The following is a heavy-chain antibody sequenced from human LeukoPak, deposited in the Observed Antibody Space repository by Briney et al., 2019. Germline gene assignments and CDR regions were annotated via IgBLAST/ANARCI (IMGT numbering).Heavy chain of an antibody. D-gene: IGHD2-2*01. CDR3: ARLGRPFVVVPAASRGTTKPDLRGRDY. J-gene: IGHJ4*02. V-gene: IGHV1-46*01. CDR2: INPSGGST. CDR1: GYTFTSYY. Sequence: ASVKVSCKASGYTFTSYYMHWVRQAPGQGLEWMGIINPSGGSTSYAQKFQGRVTMTGDTSTSTVYMELSSLRSEDTAVYYCARLGRPFVVVPAASRGTTKPDLRGRDYWGQGTLVTVSS.